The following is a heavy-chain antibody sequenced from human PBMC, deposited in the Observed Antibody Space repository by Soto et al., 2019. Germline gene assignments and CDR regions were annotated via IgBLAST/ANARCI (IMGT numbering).Heavy chain of an antibody. CDR3: ARDSGYSGGWYQGGMDV. CDR1: GFTFSSYG. J-gene: IGHJ6*02. CDR2: IWYDGSNK. Sequence: QVQLVESGGGVVQPGRSLRLSCAASGFTFSSYGMHWVRQAPGKGLEWVAVIWYDGSNKYYADSVKGRFTISRDNSKHTLYLQLSSLRAEDTDVYYCARDSGYSGGWYQGGMDVWGRGTTVTVSS. D-gene: IGHD6-19*01. V-gene: IGHV3-33*01.